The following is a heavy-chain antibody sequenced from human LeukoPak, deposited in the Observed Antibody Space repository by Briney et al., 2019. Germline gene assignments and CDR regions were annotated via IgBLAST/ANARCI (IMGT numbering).Heavy chain of an antibody. D-gene: IGHD2-2*01. J-gene: IGHJ4*02. CDR1: GYTFTGYY. CDR2: INPNRGGT. V-gene: IGHV1-2*02. Sequence: GASVKVSCKASGYTFTGYYMHWVRQAPGQGLEWMGWINPNRGGTNYAQKFQGRVTMTRDTSISTAYMELRRLRSDDTAVYYCARIHCDSTSCYYFDYWGQGTLVTVSS. CDR3: ARIHCDSTSCYYFDY.